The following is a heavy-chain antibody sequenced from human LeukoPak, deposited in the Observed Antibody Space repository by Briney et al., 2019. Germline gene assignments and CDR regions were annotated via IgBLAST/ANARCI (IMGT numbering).Heavy chain of an antibody. V-gene: IGHV4-4*07. CDR2: IYTSGST. Sequence: SETLSLTCTVSGGSISSYYWSWIRQPAGKGLEWIGRIYTSGSTNYNPSLKSRVTMSVDTSKNQFSLKLSSVTAADTAVYYCARDSHRDSIAARLFDYRGQGTLVTVSS. J-gene: IGHJ4*02. D-gene: IGHD6-6*01. CDR1: GGSISSYY. CDR3: ARDSHRDSIAARLFDY.